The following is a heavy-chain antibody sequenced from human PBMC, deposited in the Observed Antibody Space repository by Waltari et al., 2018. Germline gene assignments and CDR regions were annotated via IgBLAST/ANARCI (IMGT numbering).Heavy chain of an antibody. D-gene: IGHD6-6*01. Sequence: QVQLQQWGAGLLKPSETLSLTCDVYGGSFSGYYWSWIRKPPGKGLEWNGEINHSASTNYNPSLKSRVTITVYTSKNQFSLKLSSVTAADTAVYYCARGGAARQSLPFDYWGQGTLVTVSS. CDR3: ARGGAARQSLPFDY. CDR2: INHSAST. V-gene: IGHV4-34*01. CDR1: GGSFSGYY. J-gene: IGHJ4*02.